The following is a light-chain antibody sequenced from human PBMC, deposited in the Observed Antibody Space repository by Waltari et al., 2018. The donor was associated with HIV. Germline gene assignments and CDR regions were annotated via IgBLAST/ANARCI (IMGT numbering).Light chain of an antibody. J-gene: IGLJ1*01. Sequence: SYDLTQPPSVSVYPGQTARITCPGDTLSNQSSYWYQQKSGQAPVLVIFRDIERPSGIPERFSGSRSGATVTLTISGVQAEDEADYYCQSADNSGTYVFATGTQVTVL. CDR1: TLSNQS. V-gene: IGLV3-25*03. CDR2: RDI. CDR3: QSADNSGTYV.